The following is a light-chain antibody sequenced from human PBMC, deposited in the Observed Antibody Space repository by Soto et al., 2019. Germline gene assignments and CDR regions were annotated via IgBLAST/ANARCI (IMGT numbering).Light chain of an antibody. CDR2: TNN. J-gene: IGLJ1*01. CDR3: AAWDDSLNGYV. CDR1: SSNIGSNT. V-gene: IGLV1-44*01. Sequence: QSVLTQPPSASGTPGQRVTISCSGSSSNIGSNTVNWYQQLPGTAPKLLIFTNNQRPSGVPDRFSGSKSSTSGSLAISGLQSEDEADYYCAAWDDSLNGYVFGTGTKVTVL.